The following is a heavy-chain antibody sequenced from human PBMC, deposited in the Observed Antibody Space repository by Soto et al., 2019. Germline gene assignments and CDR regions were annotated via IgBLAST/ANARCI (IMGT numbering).Heavy chain of an antibody. CDR2: IYPGDSDT. CDR1: GYSFSSYW. V-gene: IGHV5-51*01. D-gene: IGHD3-22*01. J-gene: IGHJ4*01. Sequence: PGESLKISCKGSGYSFSSYWIGWVRQMPGKGLGWMGIIYPGDSDTRYSLSFQGQVTISADKSIGTAYLQWSSLKASDTAMYYFSRLYHFDTSAKSTGDFDLWGHGTLVTVSS. CDR3: SRLYHFDTSAKSTGDFDL.